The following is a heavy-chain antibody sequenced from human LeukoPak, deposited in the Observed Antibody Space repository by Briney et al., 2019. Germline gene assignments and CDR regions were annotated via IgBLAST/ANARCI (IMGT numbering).Heavy chain of an antibody. Sequence: ASVKVSCKASGYTFTSYDINWVRQAPGQGLEWMGWINTNTGNPTYAQGFTGRFVFSLDTSVSTAYLQISSLKVEDTAVYYCARDRHYYGSGSYGSGAFDIWGQGTMVTVSS. V-gene: IGHV7-4-1*02. CDR2: INTNTGNP. CDR1: GYTFTSYD. J-gene: IGHJ3*02. D-gene: IGHD3-10*01. CDR3: ARDRHYYGSGSYGSGAFDI.